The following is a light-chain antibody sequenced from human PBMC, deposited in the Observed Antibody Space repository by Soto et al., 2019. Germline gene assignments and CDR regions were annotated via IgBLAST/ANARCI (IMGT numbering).Light chain of an antibody. J-gene: IGKJ1*01. CDR1: QSISTY. V-gene: IGKV1-39*01. Sequence: DIQMTQSPSPLSASIGDRVTISCRASQSISTYLNWYRQKPRKAPELLIYGASTLQSGVPSRFSGSGSGTDFTLTISSLQPEDFATYFCQQSYSKPPTFGPGTKVEV. CDR2: GAS. CDR3: QQSYSKPPT.